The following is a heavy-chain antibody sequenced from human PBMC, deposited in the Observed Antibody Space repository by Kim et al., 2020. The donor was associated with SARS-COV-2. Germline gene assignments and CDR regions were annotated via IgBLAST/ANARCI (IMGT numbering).Heavy chain of an antibody. CDR2: ISSSSSYT. J-gene: IGHJ4*02. CDR1: GFTFSDYY. Sequence: GGSLRLSCAASGFTFSDYYMSWIRQAPGKGLEWVSYISSSSSYTNYADSVKGRFTISRDNAKNSLYLQMNSLRAEDTAVYYCASTRMGFGELFGCWGQGTLVTVSS. V-gene: IGHV3-11*06. D-gene: IGHD3-10*01. CDR3: ASTRMGFGELFGC.